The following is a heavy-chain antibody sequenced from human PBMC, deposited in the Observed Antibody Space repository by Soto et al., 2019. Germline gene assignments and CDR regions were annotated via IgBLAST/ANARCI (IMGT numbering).Heavy chain of an antibody. CDR2: INHSGST. J-gene: IGHJ5*02. V-gene: IGHV4-34*01. CDR3: ARKRFPNWFDP. CDR1: GGSFSGYY. D-gene: IGHD3-10*01. Sequence: SETLSLTCAVYGGSFSGYYWSWIRQPPGKGLEWIGEINHSGSTNYNPSLKSRVTISVDTSKNQFSLKLSSVTAADTAVYYCARKRFPNWFDPWGQGTLVTVSS.